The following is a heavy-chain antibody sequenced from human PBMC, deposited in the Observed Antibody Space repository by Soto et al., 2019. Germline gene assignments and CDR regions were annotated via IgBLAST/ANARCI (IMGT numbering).Heavy chain of an antibody. CDR3: VRTAREGAVAPHWFDR. D-gene: IGHD2-21*02. V-gene: IGHV4-30-4*01. J-gene: IGHJ5*02. Sequence: TLSLTCTVSGASIRSTDYYWSWIRQAPGKGLEWIGYVYYTGSTYYNPSLMSRLTISVDTSKNQFSLKLTSVTAAETAVYYCVRTAREGAVAPHWFDRWGQGTQVTVSS. CDR1: GASIRSTDYY. CDR2: VYYTGST.